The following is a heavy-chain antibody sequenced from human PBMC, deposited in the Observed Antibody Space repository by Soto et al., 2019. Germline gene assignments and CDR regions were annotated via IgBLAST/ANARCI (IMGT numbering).Heavy chain of an antibody. D-gene: IGHD3-10*01. CDR1: GYTFTSYG. V-gene: IGHV1-18*01. CDR2: ISAYNGNT. J-gene: IGHJ4*02. Sequence: GASVKVSCKASGYTFTSYGISWVRQAPGQGLEWMGWISAYNGNTNYAQKLQGRVTMTTDTSTSTAYMELRSLRSDDTAVYYCARTPLGASGSQIYFDYWGQGTLVTVSS. CDR3: ARTPLGASGSQIYFDY.